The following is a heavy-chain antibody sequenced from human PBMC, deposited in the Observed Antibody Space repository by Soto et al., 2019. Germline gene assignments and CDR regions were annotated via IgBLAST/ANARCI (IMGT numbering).Heavy chain of an antibody. CDR2: IYYSGST. CDR1: GGSISSGGYY. CDR3: ARVPGEVVINQLYNWFDH. D-gene: IGHD3-22*01. V-gene: IGHV4-31*03. J-gene: IGHJ5*02. Sequence: SETLSLTCTVSGGSISSGGYYWSWIRQHPGKGLEWIGYIYYSGSTYYNPSLKSRVTISVDTSKNQFSLKLSSVTAADTAVYYCARVPGEVVINQLYNWFDHWGQGTLVTVSS.